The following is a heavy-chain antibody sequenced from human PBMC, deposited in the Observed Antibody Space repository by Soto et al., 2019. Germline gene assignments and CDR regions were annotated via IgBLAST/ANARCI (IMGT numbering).Heavy chain of an antibody. CDR3: TTDSGGGSYDFRY. V-gene: IGHV3-15*01. CDR1: GFTFSNAW. J-gene: IGHJ4*02. CDR2: IKSKTDGGTT. Sequence: EVQLVESGGGLVKPGGSLRLSCAASGFTFSNAWMSWVRQAPGKGLEWVGRIKSKTDGGTTDYAAPVKGRFTISRDDSINTLYLQINSLKTEDTAVYYCTTDSGGGSYDFRYWGQGTLVTASS. D-gene: IGHD1-26*01.